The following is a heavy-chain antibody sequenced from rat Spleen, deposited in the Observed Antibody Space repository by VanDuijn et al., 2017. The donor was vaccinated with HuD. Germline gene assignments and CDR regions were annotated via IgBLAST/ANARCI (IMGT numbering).Heavy chain of an antibody. Sequence: QVQLKESGPGLVQPSQTLSLTCTVSGFSLTTNGVSWVRQPPGEGLEWNAAISSGGDTYYNTALRSRLSISRDTSKSQVFLKMNRLQPEDTATYYCARDFGNYPYYFDYWGQGLIVTVSS. CDR3: ARDFGNYPYYFDY. CDR2: ISSGGDT. D-gene: IGHD1-4*01. V-gene: IGHV2S12*01. J-gene: IGHJ2*01. CDR1: GFSLTTNG.